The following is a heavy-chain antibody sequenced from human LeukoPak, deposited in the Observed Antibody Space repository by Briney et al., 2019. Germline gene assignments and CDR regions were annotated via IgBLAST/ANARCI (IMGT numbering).Heavy chain of an antibody. Sequence: SETLSLTCTVSGGSISSGGYYWRWIRQHPGKGLEWIGYIYYSGSTYYNPSLKSRVTISVDTSKNQFSLKLSSVTAADTAVYYCARDPTISGDSGDAFDIWGQGTMVTVSS. CDR1: GGSISSGGYY. CDR2: IYYSGST. J-gene: IGHJ3*02. D-gene: IGHD3-9*01. CDR3: ARDPTISGDSGDAFDI. V-gene: IGHV4-31*03.